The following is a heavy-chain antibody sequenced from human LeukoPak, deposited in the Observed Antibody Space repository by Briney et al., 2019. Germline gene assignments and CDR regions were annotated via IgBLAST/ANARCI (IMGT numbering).Heavy chain of an antibody. D-gene: IGHD6-19*01. CDR2: ISWNSGSI. J-gene: IGHJ3*02. CDR1: GFTFDDYA. Sequence: GRSLRLSCAASGFTFDDYAMHWVRHAPGKGLEWVSGISWNSGSIGYADSVKGRFTISRDNAKNSLYLQMNSLRAEDTALYYCAKGSRARYSSGWFDAFDIWGQGTMVTVSS. CDR3: AKGSRARYSSGWFDAFDI. V-gene: IGHV3-9*01.